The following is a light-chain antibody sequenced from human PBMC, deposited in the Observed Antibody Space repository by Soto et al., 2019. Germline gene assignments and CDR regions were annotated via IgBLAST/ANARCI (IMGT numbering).Light chain of an antibody. J-gene: IGLJ2*01. V-gene: IGLV2-14*01. CDR1: SSDVGGYNY. Sequence: QSALTQPASVSGSPGQSITISCTGTSSDVGGYNYVSWYQQHPGKAPKLMIYDVSSRPSGVSNRFSGSKSGNTASLTISGLQAEDEADYYCSSCTSTTLLFGGGTQLTVL. CDR3: SSCTSTTLL. CDR2: DVS.